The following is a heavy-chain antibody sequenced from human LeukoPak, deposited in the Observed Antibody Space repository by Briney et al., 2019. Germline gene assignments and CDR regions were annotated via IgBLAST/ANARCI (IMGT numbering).Heavy chain of an antibody. J-gene: IGHJ4*02. CDR2: ISTRSTYI. CDR1: GFTFSYYS. V-gene: IGHV3-21*01. D-gene: IGHD3-22*01. Sequence: PGGSLRLSCAASGFTFSYYSMNWVRQAPGKGREWVSSISTRSTYIYYADSVKGRFTISRDNGKNSLYLQMNSLRAEDTAVYFCARDTPYYYDSSGYAYFDYWGQGTLVTVSS. CDR3: ARDTPYYYDSSGYAYFDY.